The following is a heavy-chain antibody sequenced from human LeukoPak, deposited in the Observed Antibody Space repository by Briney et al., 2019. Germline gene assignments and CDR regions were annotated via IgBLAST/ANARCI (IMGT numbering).Heavy chain of an antibody. CDR1: GFTFSSYA. D-gene: IGHD6-19*01. CDR2: ISGSGGST. Sequence: PGGSLRLSCAASGFTFSSYAMSWVRQAPGKGLEWVSAISGSGGSTYYADSVKGRFTISRDNSKNTLYLQMNSLRAEDTAVYYCAGHGIYSSGWYSVDYWGQGTLVTVSS. V-gene: IGHV3-23*01. J-gene: IGHJ4*02. CDR3: AGHGIYSSGWYSVDY.